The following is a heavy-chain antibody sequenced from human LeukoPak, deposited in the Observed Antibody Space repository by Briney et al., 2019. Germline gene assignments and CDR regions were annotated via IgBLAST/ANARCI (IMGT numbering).Heavy chain of an antibody. D-gene: IGHD2-2*02. CDR3: AREDQLLYANWFDP. V-gene: IGHV1-46*01. J-gene: IGHJ5*02. CDR2: INPSGGST. CDR1: GYTFTSHY. Sequence: GASVKVSCKASGYTFTSHYMHWVRQAPGQGLEWMGIINPSGGSTSYAQKFQGRVTMTTDTSTSTAYMELRSLRSDDTAVYYCAREDQLLYANWFDPWGQGTLVTVSS.